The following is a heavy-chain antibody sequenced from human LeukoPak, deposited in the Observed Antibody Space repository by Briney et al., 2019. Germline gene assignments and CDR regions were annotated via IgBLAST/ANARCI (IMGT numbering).Heavy chain of an antibody. V-gene: IGHV1-69*13. J-gene: IGHJ6*03. Sequence: ASVKVSCKASGGTFSSYAISWVGQAPGQGLEWMGGFIPIFGTANYAQKFQGRVTITADESTSTAYMELSSLRSEDTAVYYCARGPVYLPPIAAAGTIYYYYYMDVWGKGTTVTVSS. D-gene: IGHD6-13*01. CDR3: ARGPVYLPPIAAAGTIYYYYYMDV. CDR1: GGTFSSYA. CDR2: FIPIFGTA.